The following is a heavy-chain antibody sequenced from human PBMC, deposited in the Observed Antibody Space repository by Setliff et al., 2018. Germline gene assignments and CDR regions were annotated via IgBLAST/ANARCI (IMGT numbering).Heavy chain of an antibody. CDR3: ARDQQQQLRATFQH. Sequence: PGGSLRLSCVASGFAISSCWMSWVRQAPGKGLEWVANVNPDGSGKYYVDSVKGRFSISRDNTKNSLYLQMNSLRAEDTAVYYCARDQQQQLRATFQHWGQGTLVTVSS. D-gene: IGHD6-13*01. V-gene: IGHV3-7*01. J-gene: IGHJ1*01. CDR2: VNPDGSGK. CDR1: GFAISSCW.